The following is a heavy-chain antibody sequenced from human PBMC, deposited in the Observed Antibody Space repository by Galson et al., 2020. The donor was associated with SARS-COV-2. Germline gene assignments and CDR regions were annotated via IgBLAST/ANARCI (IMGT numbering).Heavy chain of an antibody. CDR2: ISYDERDK. V-gene: IGHV3-30*04. D-gene: IGHD1-7*01. Sequence: GGSLRLSCAASAFPFRSHAMFWVRQAPGKGLEWVAFISYDERDKYYADSVKGRFTISRDNAMNTLFLQMNSLRPEDTAVYYCARGGYNWKYQYYGMEVWGQGTTVTVSS. J-gene: IGHJ6*02. CDR1: AFPFRSHA. CDR3: ARGGYNWKYQYYGMEV.